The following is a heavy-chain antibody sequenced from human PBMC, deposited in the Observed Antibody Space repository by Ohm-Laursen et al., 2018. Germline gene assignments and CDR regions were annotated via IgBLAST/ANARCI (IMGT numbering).Heavy chain of an antibody. CDR1: GGSLSGYY. J-gene: IGHJ4*02. CDR3: ARGPRSFPLRYSGSDDRAHFFGY. Sequence: SETLSLTCAVYGGSLSGYYWSWIRQPPGKGLEWIGDINHSGSTNYSPSLKSRVTISLDSSKNQFSLKLSAVTAADTAVYYCARGPRSFPLRYSGSDDRAHFFGYWGQGTLVTVSS. D-gene: IGHD5-12*01. CDR2: INHSGST. V-gene: IGHV4-34*01.